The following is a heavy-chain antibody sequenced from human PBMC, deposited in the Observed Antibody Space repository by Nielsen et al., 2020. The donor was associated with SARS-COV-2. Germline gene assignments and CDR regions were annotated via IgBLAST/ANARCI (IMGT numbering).Heavy chain of an antibody. Sequence: WIRQPPGKGLEWVAVIWYDGSSQYYADSVTGRFIISRDNSKYTLYLQMNSLRAEDTAVYYCARDGSSSYYYYFYYGMDVWGQGTTVTVPS. D-gene: IGHD6-6*01. J-gene: IGHJ6*02. CDR2: IWYDGSSQ. V-gene: IGHV3-33*01. CDR3: ARDGSSSYYYYFYYGMDV.